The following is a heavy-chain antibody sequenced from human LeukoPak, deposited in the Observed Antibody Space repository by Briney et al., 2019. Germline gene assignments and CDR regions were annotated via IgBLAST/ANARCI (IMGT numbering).Heavy chain of an antibody. CDR3: ARGSHEYWNDY. Sequence: GASVKVSCRASGYNFSAYGMTWVRQAPGQGLEWMGWVTSDNRDTKYAPKFQGRVTMTTDMSSTTAYMELRSLRSDDTAVYYCARGSHEYWNDYWGQGTLSPSPQ. CDR2: VTSDNRDT. V-gene: IGHV1-18*01. CDR1: GYNFSAYG. J-gene: IGHJ4*02. D-gene: IGHD1-1*01.